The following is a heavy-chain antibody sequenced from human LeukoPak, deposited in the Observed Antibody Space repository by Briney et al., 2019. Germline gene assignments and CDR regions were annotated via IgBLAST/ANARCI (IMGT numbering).Heavy chain of an antibody. V-gene: IGHV1-69*13. CDR2: IIPIFGTA. CDR1: GGTFSSYA. J-gene: IGHJ4*02. Sequence: GASVKVSCKASGGTFSSYAISWVRQAPGQGLEWMGGIIPIFGTANYAQKFQGRVTITADESTSTAYMELSSLRSEDTAVYYCARDGGYRSSTSCYYSLDYWGQGTLVTVSS. CDR3: ARDGGYRSSTSCYYSLDY. D-gene: IGHD2-2*01.